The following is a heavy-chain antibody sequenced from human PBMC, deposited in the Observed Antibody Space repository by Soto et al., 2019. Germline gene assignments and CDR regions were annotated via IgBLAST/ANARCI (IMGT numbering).Heavy chain of an antibody. V-gene: IGHV4-4*02. Sequence: SETLSLTCAVSSGSISSSNWWSWVRQPPGKGLEWIGEIYHSGSTNYNPSLKSRVTISVDKSKNQFSLKLSSVTAADTAVYYCARARLDYGDYYFDYWGQGTLVTVSS. CDR2: IYHSGST. CDR3: ARARLDYGDYYFDY. CDR1: SGSISSSNW. D-gene: IGHD4-17*01. J-gene: IGHJ4*02.